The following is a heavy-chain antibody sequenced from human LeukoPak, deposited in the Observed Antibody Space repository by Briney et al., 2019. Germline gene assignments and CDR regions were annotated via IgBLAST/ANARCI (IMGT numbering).Heavy chain of an antibody. D-gene: IGHD1-26*01. CDR3: AREARYSGSYPYYYYMDV. CDR2: IYYSGST. Sequence: PSETLSLTCTVSGASISSGDYYWSWLRQPPGKGLEWIGYIYYSGSTYYNPSLKSRVTISVDTSKNQFSLKLSSVTAADTAVYYCAREARYSGSYPYYYYMDVWGKGTTVTVSS. J-gene: IGHJ6*03. CDR1: GASISSGDYY. V-gene: IGHV4-30-4*02.